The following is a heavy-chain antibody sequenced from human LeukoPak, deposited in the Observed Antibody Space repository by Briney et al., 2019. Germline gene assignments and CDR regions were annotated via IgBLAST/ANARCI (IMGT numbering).Heavy chain of an antibody. CDR2: ISAYNGNT. D-gene: IGHD1-7*01. CDR3: ARMYPRNYHLFDY. V-gene: IGHV1-18*01. Sequence: ASVKVSCKASGGTFSSSAISWVRQAPGQGLEWMGWISAYNGNTNYAQKLQGRVTMTTDTSTSTAYMELRSLRSDDAAVYYCARMYPRNYHLFDYWGQGTLVTVSS. CDR1: GGTFSSSA. J-gene: IGHJ4*02.